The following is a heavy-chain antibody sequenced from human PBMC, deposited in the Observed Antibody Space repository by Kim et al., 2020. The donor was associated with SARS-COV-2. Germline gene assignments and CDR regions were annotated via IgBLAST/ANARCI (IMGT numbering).Heavy chain of an antibody. CDR3: TTHRNYAPRGD. V-gene: IGHV3-15*01. CDR2: IKSNTDGGTT. CDR1: GFTFSNAW. Sequence: GGSLRLSCAASGFTFSNAWLSWVRKAPGKGLAWVGCIKSNTDGGTTDYAAPVKGRFTISRDDSKNTLYLQMNSLKTEDTAVDYCTTHRNYAPRGDWGQGTLVSVSS. D-gene: IGHD1-7*01. J-gene: IGHJ4*02.